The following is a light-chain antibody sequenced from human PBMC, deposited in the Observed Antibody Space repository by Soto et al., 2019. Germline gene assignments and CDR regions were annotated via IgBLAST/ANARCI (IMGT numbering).Light chain of an antibody. CDR3: QQYGSSPTWT. V-gene: IGKV3-20*01. J-gene: IGKJ1*01. CDR2: GAS. Sequence: EIVLTQSPGTLSLSPGERATLSCRASQSVSSSYLAWYQQKPGQAPRLLIYGASSMATGIPDRFSGSGSGTAFTLTISRLEPEDFAVYYCQQYGSSPTWTFGQGTKVEIK. CDR1: QSVSSSY.